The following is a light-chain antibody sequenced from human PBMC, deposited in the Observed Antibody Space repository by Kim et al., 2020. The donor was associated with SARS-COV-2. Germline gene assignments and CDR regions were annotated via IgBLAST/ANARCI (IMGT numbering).Light chain of an antibody. CDR2: AAS. Sequence: SASTGDRVTITCRASQGISSYLAWYQQKPGKAPKLLIYAASTLQSGVPSRFSGSGSGTDFTLTISCLQSEDFATYYCQQYYSYPRTFGKGTKLEI. V-gene: IGKV1-8*01. CDR3: QQYYSYPRT. J-gene: IGKJ2*01. CDR1: QGISSY.